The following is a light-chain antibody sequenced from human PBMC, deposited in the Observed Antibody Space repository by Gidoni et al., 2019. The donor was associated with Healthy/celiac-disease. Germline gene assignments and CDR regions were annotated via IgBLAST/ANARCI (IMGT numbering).Light chain of an antibody. V-gene: IGKV3-20*01. J-gene: IGKJ2*04. CDR3: QQYGSSSCS. Sequence: DIVLTHSPGTLSLSPGERATLSCRASQSVSSSYLAWYQQKPGQAPRLLIYGASSRATGIPDRFSGSGSGTDFTLTISRLEPEDFAVYYCQQYGSSSCSFGQGTKLEIK. CDR1: QSVSSSY. CDR2: GAS.